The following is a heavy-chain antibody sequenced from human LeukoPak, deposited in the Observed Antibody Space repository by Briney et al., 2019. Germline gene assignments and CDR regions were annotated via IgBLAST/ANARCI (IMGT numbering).Heavy chain of an antibody. CDR1: GFTFSSYA. V-gene: IGHV3-23*01. CDR3: ARGAWSVTTGNWFDP. D-gene: IGHD4-17*01. Sequence: GGSLRLSCAASGFTFSSYAMSWVRQAPGKGLAWVSAISGSGGSTYYADSVKGRFTISRDNSKNTLELQMNSLRAEDTAVYYCARGAWSVTTGNWFDPWGQGTLVTVSS. J-gene: IGHJ5*02. CDR2: ISGSGGST.